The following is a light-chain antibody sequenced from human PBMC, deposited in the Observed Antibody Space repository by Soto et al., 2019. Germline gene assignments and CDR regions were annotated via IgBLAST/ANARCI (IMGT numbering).Light chain of an antibody. CDR2: DTS. J-gene: IGKJ1*01. CDR1: QRIGTY. V-gene: IGKV3-11*01. Sequence: EIVLTQSPATLSLSPGDRATLSCRASQRIGTYLAWYQQKAGQAPSLLIYDTSNRATGIPTRFSGSGSGTDFTLTMSSLEPEDFAVYFCQHRSNSPPTWTFGQGTKVDLK. CDR3: QHRSNSPPTWT.